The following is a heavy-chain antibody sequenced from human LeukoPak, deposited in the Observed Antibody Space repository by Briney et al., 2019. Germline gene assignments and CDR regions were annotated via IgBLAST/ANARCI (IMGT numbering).Heavy chain of an antibody. CDR2: IYTSGST. J-gene: IGHJ5*02. CDR3: AREVGGSIFGVVTNWFDP. V-gene: IGHV4-61*02. Sequence: SETLPLTCTVSGGSISSGSYYWSWIRQPAGKGLEWIGRIYTSGSTNYNPSLKSRVTISVDTSKNQFSLKLSSVTAADTAVYYCAREVGGSIFGVVTNWFDPWGQGTLVTVSS. D-gene: IGHD3-3*01. CDR1: GGSISSGSYY.